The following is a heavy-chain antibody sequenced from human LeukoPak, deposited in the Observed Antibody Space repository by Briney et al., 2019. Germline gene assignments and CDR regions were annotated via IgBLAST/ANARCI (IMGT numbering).Heavy chain of an antibody. CDR3: ARAYDYVWGSYYFDY. Sequence: SETLSLTCTVSGGSISSGDYYWSWIRQPPGKGLEWIGYIYYSGSTYYNPSLNSRVTISVDTSKNQFSLKLSSVTAADTALYYCARAYDYVWGSYYFDYWGQGTLVTVSS. CDR1: GGSISSGDYY. D-gene: IGHD3-16*01. CDR2: IYYSGST. J-gene: IGHJ4*02. V-gene: IGHV4-30-4*08.